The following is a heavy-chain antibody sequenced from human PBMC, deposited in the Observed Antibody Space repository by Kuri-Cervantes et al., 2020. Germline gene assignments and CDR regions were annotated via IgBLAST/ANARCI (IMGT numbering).Heavy chain of an antibody. CDR3: AVYPAGDYDILTGYYVLGY. J-gene: IGHJ4*02. Sequence: ASVKVSCKASGYTFTGYYMHWVRQAPGQGLEWMGWINPNSGGTNYAQKFQGRVTMTRDTSINTAYMELSRLRSDDTAVYYCAVYPAGDYDILTGYYVLGYWGQGTLVTVSS. V-gene: IGHV1-2*02. D-gene: IGHD3-9*01. CDR2: INPNSGGT. CDR1: GYTFTGYY.